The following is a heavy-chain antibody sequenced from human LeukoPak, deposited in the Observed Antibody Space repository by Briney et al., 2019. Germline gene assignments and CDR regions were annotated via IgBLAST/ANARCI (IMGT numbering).Heavy chain of an antibody. V-gene: IGHV1-69*04. CDR3: ARVVDDSRSDYFDY. Sequence: GASVKVSCKASGDTFSSYAISWVRQAPGQGLEWMGRIIPILGIANYAQKFQGRVTITADKSTSTAYMELSSLRSEDTAVYYCARVVDDSRSDYFDYWGQGTLVTVSS. D-gene: IGHD3-22*01. CDR1: GDTFSSYA. J-gene: IGHJ4*02. CDR2: IIPILGIA.